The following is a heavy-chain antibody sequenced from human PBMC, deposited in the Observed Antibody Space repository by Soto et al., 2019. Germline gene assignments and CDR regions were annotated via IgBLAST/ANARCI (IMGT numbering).Heavy chain of an antibody. CDR2: ISSSSSYT. V-gene: IGHV3-11*06. D-gene: IGHD2-2*01. CDR3: ARDTSPVVPAAIPSYYNGMDV. J-gene: IGHJ6*02. CDR1: GVTFSDYY. Sequence: PGGSLRLSCAASGVTFSDYYMSWIRQAPGKGLEWVSYISSSSSYTNYADSVKGRFTISSDNAKNSLYLQMNSLRAEDTAVYYCARDTSPVVPAAIPSYYNGMDVWGQGTTVTVSS.